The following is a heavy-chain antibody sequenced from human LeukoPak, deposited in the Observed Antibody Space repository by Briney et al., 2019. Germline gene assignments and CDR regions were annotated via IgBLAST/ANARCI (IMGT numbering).Heavy chain of an antibody. CDR1: GFIFSNYG. D-gene: IGHD3-16*02. V-gene: IGHV3-30*18. CDR3: AKSRGTSLSQYFQH. CDR2: ISSGGSYE. J-gene: IGHJ1*01. Sequence: PGGSLRLSCAASGFIFSNYGMHWVRQAPGKGLEWVALISSGGSYESSADSVKGRFTVSRDNSNNTVYLQVNSLRAEDTAVYYCAKSRGTSLSQYFQHWGQGALVTVSS.